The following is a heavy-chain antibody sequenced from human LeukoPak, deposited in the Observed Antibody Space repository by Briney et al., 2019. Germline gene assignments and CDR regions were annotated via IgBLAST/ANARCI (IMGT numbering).Heavy chain of an antibody. CDR3: ARPNYYDSSGSYYYYGMDV. CDR2: ILYDGSNK. Sequence: QTGGSLRLSCAASGFTFSSYGMHWVRQTPGKGLEWVAVILYDGSNKYYADSVKGRFTISRDNSKNTLYLQMNSLRAEDTAVYYCARPNYYDSSGSYYYYGMDVWGQGTTVTVSS. J-gene: IGHJ6*02. V-gene: IGHV3-33*01. D-gene: IGHD3-22*01. CDR1: GFTFSSYG.